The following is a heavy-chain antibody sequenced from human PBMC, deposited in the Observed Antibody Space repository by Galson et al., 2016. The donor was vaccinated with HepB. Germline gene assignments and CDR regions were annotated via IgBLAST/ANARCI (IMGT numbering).Heavy chain of an antibody. CDR1: GGPISTHY. CDR2: IYYTGTT. CDR3: ARDRCVFYTIDV. D-gene: IGHD2-8*01. J-gene: IGHJ6*02. Sequence: SETLSLTCSVSGGPISTHYWTWIRQSPEKGLEWLGYIYYTGTTSYNPSLEGRVTISLDTSKNQFSLKLGSVTAADTAIYYCARDRCVFYTIDVWGQGTRVTVSS. V-gene: IGHV4-59*11.